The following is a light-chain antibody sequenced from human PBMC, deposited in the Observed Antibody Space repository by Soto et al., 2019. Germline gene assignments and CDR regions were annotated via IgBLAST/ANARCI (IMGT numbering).Light chain of an antibody. CDR2: GAS. V-gene: IGKV1-5*01. CDR1: QNINNW. Sequence: DTQMTQSPSTLSASVGDTVTITCRARQNINNWLAWYQQKPEKVPKLLIYGASTLEDGVPSRFSGSRSGTECTLPIQSLQPDDFATYYCQRYDGYFGQGTKLEIK. CDR3: QRYDGY. J-gene: IGKJ2*01.